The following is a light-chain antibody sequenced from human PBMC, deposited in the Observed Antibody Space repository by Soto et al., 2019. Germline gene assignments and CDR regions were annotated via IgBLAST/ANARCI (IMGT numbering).Light chain of an antibody. Sequence: QSALTQPPSASGSPGQSVTISCTGTSSDVGGYNYVSWYQQHPGKAPKLMIYEVSERPSGVPDRFSGSKSSNTASLTVSGLQAEDEADYYCAAWDDNLNGYVFGIGTKVTVL. J-gene: IGLJ1*01. CDR3: AAWDDNLNGYV. CDR2: EVS. V-gene: IGLV2-8*01. CDR1: SSDVGGYNY.